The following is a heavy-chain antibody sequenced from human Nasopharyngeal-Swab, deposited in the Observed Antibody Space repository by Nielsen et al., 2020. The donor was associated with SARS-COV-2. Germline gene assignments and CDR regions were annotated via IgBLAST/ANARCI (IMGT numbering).Heavy chain of an antibody. D-gene: IGHD4-17*01. CDR3: ARYTVTVGFDY. Sequence: GGSLRLSCKGSGSSFTSYWIGWVRQMPGKGLEWMGIIYPGDSDTRYSPSFQGQVTISADKSISTAYLQWSSLKASDTAMYYCARYTVTVGFDYWGQGTLVTVSS. CDR2: IYPGDSDT. V-gene: IGHV5-51*01. CDR1: GSSFTSYW. J-gene: IGHJ4*02.